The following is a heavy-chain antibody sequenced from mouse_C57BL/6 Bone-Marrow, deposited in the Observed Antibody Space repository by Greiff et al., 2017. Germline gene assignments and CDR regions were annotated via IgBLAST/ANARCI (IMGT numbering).Heavy chain of an antibody. Sequence: QVQLQQPGAELVKPGASVKMSCKASGYTFTSYWITWVKQRPGQGLEWIGYIYPGSGSTNYNEKFKSKATLTVDTSSSTAYMQLSSLTSEDSAVYYCARRGWLLRDFDYWGQGTTLTVSS. CDR1: GYTFTSYW. CDR3: ARRGWLLRDFDY. D-gene: IGHD2-3*01. CDR2: IYPGSGST. J-gene: IGHJ2*01. V-gene: IGHV1-55*01.